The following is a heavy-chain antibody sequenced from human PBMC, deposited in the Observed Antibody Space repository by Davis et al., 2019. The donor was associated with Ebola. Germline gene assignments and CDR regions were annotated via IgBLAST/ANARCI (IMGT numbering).Heavy chain of an antibody. CDR2: IYYSGST. Sequence: SETLSLTCTVSGGSISSSSYYWGWIRQPPGKGLEWIGSIYYSGSTYYNPSLKSRVTISVDTSKNQFSLKLSSVTAADTAVYYCATPLGLCSGGSCPLGYWGQGTLVTVSS. CDR1: GGSISSSSYY. J-gene: IGHJ4*02. CDR3: ATPLGLCSGGSCPLGY. D-gene: IGHD2-15*01. V-gene: IGHV4-39*01.